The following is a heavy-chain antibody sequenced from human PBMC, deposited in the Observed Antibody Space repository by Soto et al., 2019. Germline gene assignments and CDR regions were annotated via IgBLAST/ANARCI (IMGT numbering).Heavy chain of an antibody. Sequence: DVQLVESGGGLIQPGGSLGLSCAVSGLTVSGKKYVAWVRQAPGKGLEWVSGFYDLDGTYYADSLKGRFTTSGDSSRTIVYLQMNGLRPEDTAVYYCATWHLQEHAYDVWGQGTTVTVSS. CDR2: FYDLDGT. V-gene: IGHV3-53*01. CDR1: GLTVSGKKY. J-gene: IGHJ3*01. D-gene: IGHD4-4*01. CDR3: ATWHLQEHAYDV.